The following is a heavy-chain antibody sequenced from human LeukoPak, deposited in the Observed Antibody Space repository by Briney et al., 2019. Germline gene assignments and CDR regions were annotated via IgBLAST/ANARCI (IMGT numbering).Heavy chain of an antibody. CDR1: GGSISGSNYY. V-gene: IGHV4-39*07. CDR2: IYDSGTT. D-gene: IGHD3-16*01. CDR3: ARLRGYDYYMDV. Sequence: SETLSLTCTVSGGSISGSNYYWAWIRQPPGKGLAWIGNIYDSGTTYYHVSLKGRVTISIDTSKNLFSLKLSSMTAADTAVYYCARLRGYDYYMDVWGKGTTVTVSS. J-gene: IGHJ6*03.